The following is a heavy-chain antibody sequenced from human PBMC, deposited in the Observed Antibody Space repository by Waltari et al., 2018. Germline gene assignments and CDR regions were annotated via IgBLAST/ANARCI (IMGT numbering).Heavy chain of an antibody. CDR2: IYCGGST. J-gene: IGHJ4*02. V-gene: IGHV3-23*03. CDR1: VFPFSSYA. CDR3: AARAVAGRFDY. Sequence: EVQLLESGGGLVQPGGSLSLPFQAPVFPFSSYALTWVRQAPGKGLEWVSVIYCGGSTYYADSVKGRFTISRDNSKNTLYLQMNSLRAEDTAVYYCAARAVAGRFDYWGQGTLVTVSS. D-gene: IGHD6-19*01.